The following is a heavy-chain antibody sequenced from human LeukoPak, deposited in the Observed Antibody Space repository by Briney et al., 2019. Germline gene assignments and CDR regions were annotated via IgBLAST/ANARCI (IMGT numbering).Heavy chain of an antibody. V-gene: IGHV3-66*01. CDR2: IDSGGST. D-gene: IGHD1-1*01. J-gene: IGHJ4*02. CDR1: GITVSNNY. Sequence: GGSLRLSCEVSGITVSNNYMNWVRQAPGKGLEGVSVIDSGGSTYYADSVKGRFTASRDISRNTVFLQMTGLRAEDTAIYYCARDWNGDYAFENWGQGTLVIVSS. CDR3: ARDWNGDYAFEN.